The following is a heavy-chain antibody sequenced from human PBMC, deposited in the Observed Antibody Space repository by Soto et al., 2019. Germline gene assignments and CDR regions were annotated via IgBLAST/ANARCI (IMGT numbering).Heavy chain of an antibody. V-gene: IGHV3-23*01. CDR1: GFTFSSYA. CDR2: ISGSGGST. CDR3: AEVSPPCYDILTGYKNWFDP. D-gene: IGHD3-9*01. J-gene: IGHJ5*02. Sequence: PGGSLRLSCAASGFTFSSYAMSWVRQAPGKGLEWVSAISGSGGSTYYADSVKGRFTISRDNSKNTLYLQMNSLRAEDTAVYYCAEVSPPCYDILTGYKNWFDPWGQGTLVTVSS.